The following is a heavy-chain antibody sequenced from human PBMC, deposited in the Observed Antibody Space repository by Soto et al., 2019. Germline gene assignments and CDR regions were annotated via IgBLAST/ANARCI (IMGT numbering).Heavy chain of an antibody. CDR2: IYYSGST. CDR1: GGSISSGGYY. J-gene: IGHJ5*02. D-gene: IGHD5-12*01. V-gene: IGHV4-31*03. CDR3: ARAIVATIEAGHTQDWFDH. Sequence: SETLSLTCTVSGGSISSGGYYWSWIRQHPGKGLEWIGYIYYSGSTYYNPSLKSRVTISVDTSKNQFSLKLSSVTAADTAVYYCARAIVATIEAGHTQDWFDHWGQGTLVTVSS.